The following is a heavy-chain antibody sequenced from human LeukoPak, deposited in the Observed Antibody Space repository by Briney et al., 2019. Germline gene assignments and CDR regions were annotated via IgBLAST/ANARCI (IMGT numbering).Heavy chain of an antibody. CDR3: ARRRVTLVRGVDITSYYFDY. Sequence: GALRLSCAASGFTFDDYGMSWVRQAPGKGLEWVSGINWNGGSTGYTHSVKGRFTISRDNAKNSLYLQMNSLRAEDTALYYCARRRVTLVRGVDITSYYFDYWGQGTLVTVSS. D-gene: IGHD3-10*01. V-gene: IGHV3-20*04. CDR2: INWNGGST. CDR1: GFTFDDYG. J-gene: IGHJ4*02.